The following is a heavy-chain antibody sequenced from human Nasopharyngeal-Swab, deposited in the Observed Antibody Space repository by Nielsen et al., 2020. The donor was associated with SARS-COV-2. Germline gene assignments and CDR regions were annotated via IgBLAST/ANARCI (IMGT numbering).Heavy chain of an antibody. CDR1: GFTFSSYS. Sequence: GESLKISCAASGFTFSSYSMNWVRQAPGKGLEWVSSISSSGSTIYYADSVKGRFTISRDNAKNSLYLQMNSLRAEDTAVYYCARDLTIFGMPYDYWGQGTLVTVSS. V-gene: IGHV3-48*04. D-gene: IGHD3-3*01. CDR2: ISSSGSTI. J-gene: IGHJ4*02. CDR3: ARDLTIFGMPYDY.